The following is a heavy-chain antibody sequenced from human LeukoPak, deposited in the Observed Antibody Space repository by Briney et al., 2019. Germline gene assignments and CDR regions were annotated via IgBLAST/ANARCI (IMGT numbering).Heavy chain of an antibody. V-gene: IGHV1-46*01. CDR3: ARDGAYCSSASCYRSGPHWFDS. CDR1: GYTFTSYY. CDR2: INSSGGGT. D-gene: IGHD2-2*01. Sequence: ASVKVSCKASGYTFTSYYMHWVRQAPGQGLEWMGIINSSGGGTSYAQKFQGRVTMTRGTSTSTVHMELNSLRSEDTAVYYCARDGAYCSSASCYRSGPHWFDSWGQGTVVSVSS. J-gene: IGHJ5*01.